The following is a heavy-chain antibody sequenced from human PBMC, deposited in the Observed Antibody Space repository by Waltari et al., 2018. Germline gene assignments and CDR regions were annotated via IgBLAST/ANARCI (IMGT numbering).Heavy chain of an antibody. CDR3: ARGLGYCSGGSCYSKYNWFDP. Sequence: QVQLQQWGAGLLKPSETLSLACAASGGSFSGYYWSWIRQPPVKGREWIGEINHSGSTNYNPSLKSRVTISVDTSKNQFSLKLSSVTAADTAVYYCARGLGYCSGGSCYSKYNWFDPWGQGTLVTVSS. V-gene: IGHV4-34*01. J-gene: IGHJ5*02. D-gene: IGHD2-15*01. CDR2: INHSGST. CDR1: GGSFSGYY.